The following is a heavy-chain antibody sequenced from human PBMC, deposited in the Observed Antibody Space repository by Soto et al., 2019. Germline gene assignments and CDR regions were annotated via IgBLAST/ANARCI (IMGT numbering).Heavy chain of an antibody. CDR1: GDSVSSNSAA. J-gene: IGHJ5*02. CDR2: TYYRSKWYN. D-gene: IGHD6-25*01. Sequence: PSQTLSLTCVMSGDSVSSNSAAWNWIRQSPSRGLEWLGRTYYRSKWYNDYAVSVRSRITINPDTSRNQFSLQLNSVTPEDTAVYYCARGIAAARGDWLDPWGQGTLVTVSS. V-gene: IGHV6-1*01. CDR3: ARGIAAARGDWLDP.